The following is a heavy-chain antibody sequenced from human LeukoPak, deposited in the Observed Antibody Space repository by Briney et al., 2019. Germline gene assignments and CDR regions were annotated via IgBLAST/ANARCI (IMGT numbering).Heavy chain of an antibody. D-gene: IGHD3-22*01. Sequence: ASVKVSCKASGYTFTSYYMHWVRQAPGQGLEWMGIINPSGGSTSYAQKFQGRVTMTRDTSTSTVYMELSSLRSEDTAVYYCAREYDSSGYYYSNFDYGGQGTLVTVSS. V-gene: IGHV1-46*01. CDR3: AREYDSSGYYYSNFDY. CDR1: GYTFTSYY. CDR2: INPSGGST. J-gene: IGHJ4*02.